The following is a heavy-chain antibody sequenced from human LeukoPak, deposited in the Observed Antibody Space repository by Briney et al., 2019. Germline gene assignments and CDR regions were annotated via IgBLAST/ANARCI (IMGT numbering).Heavy chain of an antibody. CDR1: GGSISSYY. Sequence: PSETLSLTCTVSGGSISSYYWSWIRQAPGKGLEWIGYIYYSGSTSYNPSLKSRVTISVDRSKNQLSLTLNSVTAADTAVYYCARGVVVSGTKGYWFDPWGQGSLVTVSS. CDR2: IYYSGST. D-gene: IGHD6-19*01. CDR3: ARGVVVSGTKGYWFDP. J-gene: IGHJ5*02. V-gene: IGHV4-59*01.